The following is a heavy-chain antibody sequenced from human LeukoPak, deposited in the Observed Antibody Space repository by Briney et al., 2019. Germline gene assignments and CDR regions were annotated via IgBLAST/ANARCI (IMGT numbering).Heavy chain of an antibody. CDR3: ARRMKAWLQLGYFDY. V-gene: IGHV4-34*01. D-gene: IGHD5-24*01. CDR1: GGSFSSYY. Sequence: PSETLSLTCAASGGSFSSYYRSWIRQPPGKGLEWIGEINHSGSTNYNPALKSRVTISVDTSKNQFSLKLSSVTAADTTVYYCARRMKAWLQLGYFDYWGQGTLVTVSS. CDR2: INHSGST. J-gene: IGHJ4*02.